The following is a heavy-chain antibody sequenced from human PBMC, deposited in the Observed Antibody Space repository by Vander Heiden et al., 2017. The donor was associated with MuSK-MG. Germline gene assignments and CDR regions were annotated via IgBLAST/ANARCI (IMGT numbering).Heavy chain of an antibody. CDR1: EMPCSSFS. CDR2: ITSSSSCV. J-gene: IGHJ4*01. Sequence: DVERGGLGAGLGNPGGSLSSPCAPPEMPCSSFSLNGVSRSPRERLKWVASITSSSSCVYCADSVNARYTISRDNADNSLYLQMHRMSGEDTAVYSCERGSCDYDSRSYHRAHLDYWGHGTLVTVSS. CDR3: ERGSCDYDSRSYHRAHLDY. V-gene: IGHV3-21*01. D-gene: IGHD3-22*01.